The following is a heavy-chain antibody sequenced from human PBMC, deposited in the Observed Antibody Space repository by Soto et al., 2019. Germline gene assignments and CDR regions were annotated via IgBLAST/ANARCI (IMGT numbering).Heavy chain of an antibody. V-gene: IGHV1-69*01. J-gene: IGHJ6*02. D-gene: IGHD2-2*01. CDR2: IIPIFGTA. Sequence: QVQLVQSGAEVKKPGSSVKVSCKASGGTFSSYAISWVRQAPGQGLEWMGGIIPIFGTANYAQKFQGRVTITADESTSTAYMELSSLRSEDTAVYYCARRGYQLPQTGYYYYGMDVWGQGTTVTVS. CDR3: ARRGYQLPQTGYYYYGMDV. CDR1: GGTFSSYA.